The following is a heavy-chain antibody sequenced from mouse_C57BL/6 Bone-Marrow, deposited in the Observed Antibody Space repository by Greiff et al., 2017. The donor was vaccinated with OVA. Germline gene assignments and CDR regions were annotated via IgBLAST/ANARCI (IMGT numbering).Heavy chain of an antibody. CDR1: GFNIKDDY. CDR3: TTSHYYGSSYNWYFDV. CDR2: IDPENGDT. J-gene: IGHJ1*03. D-gene: IGHD1-1*01. Sequence: VQLQQSGAELVRPGASVKLSCTASGFNIKDDYMHWVKQRPEQGLEWIGWIDPENGDTEYASKFQGKATITADTSSNTAYLQLSSLTSEDTAVYYCTTSHYYGSSYNWYFDVWGTGTTVTVSS. V-gene: IGHV14-4*01.